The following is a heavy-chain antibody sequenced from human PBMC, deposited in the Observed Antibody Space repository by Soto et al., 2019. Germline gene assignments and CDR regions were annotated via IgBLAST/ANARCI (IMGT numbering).Heavy chain of an antibody. CDR3: GGGIAMRVVGESGAPDKCYLDS. CDR2: INHSGST. Sequence: SETLSLTCAVYGGSFNGYHWSWIRQPPGKGLEWIGEINHSGSTNYNPSLKSRATISVDTSKNQFSLKLSSVTAADTAVYYGGGGIAMRVVGESGAPDKCYLDSWGQGTLVTVSS. D-gene: IGHD3-22*01. J-gene: IGHJ4*02. V-gene: IGHV4-34*01. CDR1: GGSFNGYH.